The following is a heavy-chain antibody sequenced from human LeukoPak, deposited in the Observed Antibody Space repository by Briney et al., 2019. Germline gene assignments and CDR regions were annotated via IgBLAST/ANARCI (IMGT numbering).Heavy chain of an antibody. CDR1: GFTFSSYA. CDR3: ARDSRQWLVHGNWFDP. CDR2: ISYDGSNK. J-gene: IGHJ5*02. D-gene: IGHD6-19*01. V-gene: IGHV3-30-3*01. Sequence: GGSLRLSCAASGFTFSSYAMHWVRQAPGKGLEWVAVISYDGSNKYYADSVKGRFTISRDNSKNTLYLQMNSLRAEDTAVYYCARDSRQWLVHGNWFDPWGQGTLVTVSS.